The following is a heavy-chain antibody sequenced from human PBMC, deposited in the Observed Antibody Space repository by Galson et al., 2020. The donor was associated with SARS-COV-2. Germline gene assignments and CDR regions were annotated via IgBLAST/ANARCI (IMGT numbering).Heavy chain of an antibody. CDR3: ARAVRGVVIKGFDWFDP. CDR2: IYYSGST. D-gene: IGHD3-10*01. J-gene: IGHJ5*02. CDR1: GGSISSGGYY. Sequence: SETLSLTCTVSGGSISSGGYYWSWIRQHPGKGLEWIGYIYYSGSTYYNPSLKSRVTISVDTTKNQLSLKLSSVTAADTDVYYCARAVRGVVIKGFDWFDPWGQGTLGTVSS. V-gene: IGHV4-31*03.